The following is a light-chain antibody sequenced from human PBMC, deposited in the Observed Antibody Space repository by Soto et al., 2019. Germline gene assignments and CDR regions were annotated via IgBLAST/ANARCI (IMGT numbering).Light chain of an antibody. CDR1: QSVSSSY. CDR3: QQRFNWPPYT. J-gene: IGKJ2*01. CDR2: DAS. Sequence: EIVMTQSPATLSVSPGERATLSCRASQSVSSSYLAWYQQKPGQAPRLLIYDASNRATGIPARFTGSGSGTDFTLTISSLEPEDFAVYYCQQRFNWPPYTFGQGTKVDIK. V-gene: IGKV3D-20*02.